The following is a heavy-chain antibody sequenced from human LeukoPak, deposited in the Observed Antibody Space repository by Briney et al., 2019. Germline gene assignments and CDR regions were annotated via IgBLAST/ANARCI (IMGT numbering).Heavy chain of an antibody. V-gene: IGHV3-30*18. CDR1: GFTFSSYG. D-gene: IGHD2-2*02. CDR3: AKSGFPDIVVVPAAIVFFDY. CDR2: ISYDGSNK. J-gene: IGHJ4*02. Sequence: PGGSLRLSCAASGFTFSSYGMHGVRQAPGKGLEWVAVISYDGSNKYYADSVKGRFTISRDNSKNTLYLQMNSLRAEDTAVYYCAKSGFPDIVVVPAAIVFFDYWGQGTLVTASS.